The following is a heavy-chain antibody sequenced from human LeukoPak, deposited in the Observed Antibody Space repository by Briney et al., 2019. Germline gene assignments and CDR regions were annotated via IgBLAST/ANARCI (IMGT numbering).Heavy chain of an antibody. CDR2: IYYSGST. V-gene: IGHV4-39*01. J-gene: IGHJ4*02. D-gene: IGHD3-22*01. CDR3: ARHFNAYYYDSSGYAIDY. Sequence: SETLSLTCTASGGSISSSSHYWGWIRQPPGKGLEWIGSIYYSGSTYYNPSLKSRVTISVDTSKNQFSLKLSSVTAADTAVYYCARHFNAYYYDSSGYAIDYWGQGTLVTVSS. CDR1: GGSISSSSHY.